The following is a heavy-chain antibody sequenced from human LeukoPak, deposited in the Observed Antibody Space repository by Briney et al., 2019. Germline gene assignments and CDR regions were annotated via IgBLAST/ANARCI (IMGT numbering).Heavy chain of an antibody. CDR2: SSGSSSTI. J-gene: IGHJ4*02. V-gene: IGHV3-48*01. CDR1: GFTFSIYD. D-gene: IGHD4-17*01. Sequence: PGGSLRLSCAASGFTFSIYDMHWVRQAPGEGLEWVSYSSGSSSTIYYADSVRGRFTISRDNAKNSLYLQMNTLRVEDTAVYYCAGYGDYPYWGQGTLVTVSS. CDR3: AGYGDYPY.